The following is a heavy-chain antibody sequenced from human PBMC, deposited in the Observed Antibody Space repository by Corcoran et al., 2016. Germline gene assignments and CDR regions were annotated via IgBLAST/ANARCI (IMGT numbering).Heavy chain of an antibody. Sequence: QVQLQQWGAGLLKPSETLSLTCAVYGGSFSGYYWSWIRQPPGKGLEWIGEINHSGSTNYNPSLKSRVTISVDTSKNQFSLKLSSVTAADTAVYYCARGGGFVVVTACYFGYWGQGTLVTVSA. D-gene: IGHD2-21*02. CDR3: ARGGGFVVVTACYFGY. J-gene: IGHJ4*02. CDR2: INHSGST. CDR1: GGSFSGYY. V-gene: IGHV4-34*01.